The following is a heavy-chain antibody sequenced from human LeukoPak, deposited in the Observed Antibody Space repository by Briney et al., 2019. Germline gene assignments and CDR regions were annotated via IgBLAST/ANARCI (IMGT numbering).Heavy chain of an antibody. Sequence: GGSLRLSCAASGFTFSSYAISWVRQAPGKGLKWLSAITATSSSTYDADSVQGRFTISRDNSKNTLFLQMNSLRPEDTAIYYCAKLFDSGTYNNFFHYWGQGTLVTVSS. CDR2: ITATSSST. D-gene: IGHD3-10*01. J-gene: IGHJ4*02. CDR1: GFTFSSYA. CDR3: AKLFDSGTYNNFFHY. V-gene: IGHV3-23*01.